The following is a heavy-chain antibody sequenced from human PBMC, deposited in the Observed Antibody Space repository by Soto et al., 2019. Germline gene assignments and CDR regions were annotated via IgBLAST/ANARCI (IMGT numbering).Heavy chain of an antibody. Sequence: GGSLRLSCAASGFAFSSYAMSWVRQAPGKGLEWVSALTTANGGSTYYADSVKGRFTISRDNSRNTLFLQMNSLTAEDTAVYYCARVQWFIIPFDPWGQGTLVTVSS. D-gene: IGHD2-8*01. CDR1: GFAFSSYA. CDR2: LTTANGGST. CDR3: ARVQWFIIPFDP. J-gene: IGHJ5*02. V-gene: IGHV3-23*01.